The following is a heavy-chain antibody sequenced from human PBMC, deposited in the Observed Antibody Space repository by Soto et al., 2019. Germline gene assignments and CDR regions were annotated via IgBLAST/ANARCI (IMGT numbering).Heavy chain of an antibody. V-gene: IGHV4-4*02. Sequence: TSETLSLTCAVSGGSISSSNWWSWVRQPPGKGLEWIGEIYHSGSTNYNPSLKSRVTISVDKSKNQFSLKLSSVTAADTAVYYCARAGSSWDYYYYGMDVWGQGTTVTVSS. CDR3: ARAGSSWDYYYYGMDV. D-gene: IGHD6-13*01. CDR2: IYHSGST. CDR1: GGSISSSNW. J-gene: IGHJ6*02.